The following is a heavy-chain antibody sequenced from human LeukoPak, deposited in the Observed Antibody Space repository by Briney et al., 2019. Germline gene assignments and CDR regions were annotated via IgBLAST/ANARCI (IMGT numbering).Heavy chain of an antibody. J-gene: IGHJ4*02. Sequence: AAVKVTCKASGYTFTSYDFNWVRQPPGQGLEWMGGMNPNRGNTGYAQKFQGRVTMTRNTSISTVYMELSSLRSEDTGVYDCARGGGIAARPYYFDYWGQGTLVTVSS. CDR2: MNPNRGNT. V-gene: IGHV1-8*01. CDR3: ARGGGIAARPYYFDY. D-gene: IGHD6-6*01. CDR1: GYTFTSYD.